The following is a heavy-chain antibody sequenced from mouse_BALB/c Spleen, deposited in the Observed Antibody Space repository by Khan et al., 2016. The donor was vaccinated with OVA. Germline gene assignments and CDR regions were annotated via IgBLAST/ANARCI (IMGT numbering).Heavy chain of an antibody. CDR1: GFSLTSYC. D-gene: IGHD1-3*01. CDR2: ICAGGST. J-gene: IGHJ2*01. V-gene: IGHV2-9*02. Sequence: QVQLKESGPGLVAPAQSLSITCTVSGFSLTSYCVHWVRQPPGKGLEWLAVICAGGSTTYNSALIYRLCISKNDSKSQVFLKMNSLQTEDTARYYCARLEDIWGQGTTLTVSS. CDR3: ARLEDI.